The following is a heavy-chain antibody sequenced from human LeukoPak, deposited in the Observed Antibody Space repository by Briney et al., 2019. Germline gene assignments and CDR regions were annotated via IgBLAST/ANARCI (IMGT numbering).Heavy chain of an antibody. Sequence: ESLMISCQGSGYSLTSYWIAWVRQMPGKGLEWMGITYPGGSDTRYSPSFQDQVTISVDKSINTAYLQWSSLKASDTAMYYCARLYCSGSTCYMGVDYWGQGTLVTVSS. CDR3: ARLYCSGSTCYMGVDY. V-gene: IGHV5-51*01. CDR1: GYSLTSYW. D-gene: IGHD2-15*01. CDR2: TYPGGSDT. J-gene: IGHJ4*02.